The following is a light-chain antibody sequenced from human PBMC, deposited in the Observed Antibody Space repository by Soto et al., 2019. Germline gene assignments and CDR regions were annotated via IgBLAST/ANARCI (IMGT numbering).Light chain of an antibody. CDR3: SSFTSILGL. Sequence: QSALTQPASVSGSPGQSITISCTGAVSEVAGYTYVFWYQQHPGKGPKVIIYDVSNRPSGVSNRFSGSKSGTTASLTISGLQDEDEADYYCSSFTSILGLFGGGTKLTVL. CDR2: DVS. J-gene: IGLJ2*01. V-gene: IGLV2-14*03. CDR1: VSEVAGYTY.